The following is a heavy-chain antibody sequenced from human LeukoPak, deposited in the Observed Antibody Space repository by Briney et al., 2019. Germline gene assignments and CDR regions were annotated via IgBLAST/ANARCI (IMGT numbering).Heavy chain of an antibody. V-gene: IGHV1-8*01. J-gene: IGHJ3*02. CDR3: ALGGGTTDAFDI. CDR2: MNPNSGNT. Sequence: ASVKVSCKTSGYTFTSYDINWVRQATGQGLEWMGWMNPNSGNTGYAQKFQGRVTMTRNTSISTAYMELSSLRSEDTAVYYCALGGGTTDAFDIWGQGTMVTVSS. D-gene: IGHD1-7*01. CDR1: GYTFTSYD.